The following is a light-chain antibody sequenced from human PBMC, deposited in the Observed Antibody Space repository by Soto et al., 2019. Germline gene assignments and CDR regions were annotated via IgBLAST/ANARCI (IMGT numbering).Light chain of an antibody. CDR2: GAS. CDR1: QSISNY. CDR3: QQSYSSSWT. Sequence: DIQMTQSQSSLSASXXDRVXITCLASQSISNYLNWYQHKPGKAPKXXIYGASTLQSGVPSRFSGSGAGTVFTLTISSLQREDFATYFCQQSYSSSWTFGPGTKVDIK. V-gene: IGKV1-39*01. J-gene: IGKJ1*01.